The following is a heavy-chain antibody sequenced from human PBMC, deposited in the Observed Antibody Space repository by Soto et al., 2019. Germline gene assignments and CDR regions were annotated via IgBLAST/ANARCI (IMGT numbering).Heavy chain of an antibody. CDR3: ARAQYYSGSGNYNNLMFDA. CDR2: MYHSGTF. CDR1: GGSIGGVGYS. D-gene: IGHD3-10*01. Sequence: PSETLSLTCAVSGGSIGGVGYSWSWIRQPPGGGLEWIGYMYHSGTFLKSPSLKTRLTMSLDMSKNQFSLTLNSMTAADTAVYYCARAQYYSGSGNYNNLMFDAWGQGIQVTVSS. J-gene: IGHJ5*02. V-gene: IGHV4-30-2*01.